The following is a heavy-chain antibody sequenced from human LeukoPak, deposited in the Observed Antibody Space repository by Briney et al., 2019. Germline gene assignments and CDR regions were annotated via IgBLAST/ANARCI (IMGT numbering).Heavy chain of an antibody. CDR1: GGTFSSCA. D-gene: IGHD3-22*01. V-gene: IGHV1-69*05. CDR3: ARGYYYDSSGYYYNWFDP. J-gene: IGHJ5*02. CDR2: IIPIFGTA. Sequence: ASVKVSCKASGGTFSSCAISWVRQAPGQGLEWMGRIIPIFGTANYAQKFQGRVTITTDESTSTAYMELSSLRSEDTAVYYCARGYYYDSSGYYYNWFDPWGQGTLVTVSS.